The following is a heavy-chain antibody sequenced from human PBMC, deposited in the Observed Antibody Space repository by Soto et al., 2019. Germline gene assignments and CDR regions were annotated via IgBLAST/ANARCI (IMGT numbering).Heavy chain of an antibody. D-gene: IGHD2-21*02. CDR3: ARECCGGDCYDYWYFDL. V-gene: IGHV1-69*12. J-gene: IGHJ2*01. CDR2: IIPIFGTA. Sequence: QVQLVQSGAEVKKPGSSVKVTCKASGGTFCSYAISWVRQAPGQGLEWMGGIIPIFGTANYAQKFQGRVTITADESTSTAYMELSSLRSEDTAVYYCARECCGGDCYDYWYFDLGGRGTLVTVSS. CDR1: GGTFCSYA.